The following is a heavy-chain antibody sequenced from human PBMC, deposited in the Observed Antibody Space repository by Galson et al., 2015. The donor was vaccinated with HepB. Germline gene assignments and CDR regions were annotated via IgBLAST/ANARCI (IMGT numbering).Heavy chain of an antibody. CDR2: ISSSGNVI. Sequence: SLRLSCAASGFTFSSYAMHWVRQAPGKGLEWISYISSSGNVIYYADSVKGRFTISRDNANNSLYLQMNSLRAEDTAVYYCARGRRRYFDWLRLPPAGFDYWGQGTLVTVSS. D-gene: IGHD3-9*01. J-gene: IGHJ4*02. V-gene: IGHV3-21*05. CDR1: GFTFSSYA. CDR3: ARGRRRYFDWLRLPPAGFDY.